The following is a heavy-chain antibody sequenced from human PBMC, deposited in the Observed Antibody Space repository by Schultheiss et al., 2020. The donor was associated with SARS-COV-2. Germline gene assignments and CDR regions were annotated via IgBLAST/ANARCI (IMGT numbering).Heavy chain of an antibody. D-gene: IGHD6-19*01. CDR1: GFTVSSNY. V-gene: IGHV3-11*01. J-gene: IGHJ4*02. CDR2: ISGSGSTI. CDR3: ASRTDSSGWSRDY. Sequence: GSLRLSCAASGFTVSSNYMSWVRQAPGKGLEWVSAISGSGSTIYYADSVKGRFTISRDNAKNSLYLQMNSLRAEDTAVYYCASRTDSSGWSRDYWGQGTLVTVSS.